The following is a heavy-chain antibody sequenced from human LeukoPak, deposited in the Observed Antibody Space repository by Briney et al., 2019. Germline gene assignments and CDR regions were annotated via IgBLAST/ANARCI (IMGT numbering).Heavy chain of an antibody. Sequence: GGSLRLSCAVSGFTVSSNYMGWVRQAPGKGLEWVSVFYSSGSTYYADSVKGRFTISRDNSENTLFLQMNTLRAEDTAVYYCARVEKKSYYYMDVWGKGTTVTVSS. J-gene: IGHJ6*03. CDR2: FYSSGST. CDR3: ARVEKKSYYYMDV. V-gene: IGHV3-53*01. D-gene: IGHD3-3*01. CDR1: GFTVSSNY.